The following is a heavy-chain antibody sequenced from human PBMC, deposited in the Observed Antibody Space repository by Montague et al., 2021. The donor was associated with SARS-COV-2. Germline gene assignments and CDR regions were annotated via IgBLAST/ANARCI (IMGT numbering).Heavy chain of an antibody. CDR3: VRYSGWFYFDF. J-gene: IGHJ4*02. D-gene: IGHD6-19*01. CDR1: GDSVSSNSVA. CDR2: TYYRLKWYS. Sequence: CAISGDSVSSNSVAWSWIRQSSSRGPEWLGRTYYRLKWYSDYALSVRGRLTVNPDASKNEFSLELNYVTPEDTAVYYCVRYSGWFYFDFWGQGTLVTVSS. V-gene: IGHV6-1*01.